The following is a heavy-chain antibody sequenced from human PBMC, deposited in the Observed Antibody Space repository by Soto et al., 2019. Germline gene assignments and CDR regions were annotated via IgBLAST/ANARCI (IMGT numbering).Heavy chain of an antibody. Sequence: PGWCLGLSCAACGVSFSSYAMHWVRQAPGKGLEYVSAISPNGDDTYYANSMKGRFTISRDNSKSTLYLQMGSLRAEDLAVYYCARGQRWAHLDYWGQGTLVTVSS. CDR2: ISPNGDDT. CDR3: ARGQRWAHLDY. V-gene: IGHV3-64*01. D-gene: IGHD1-26*01. CDR1: GVSFSSYA. J-gene: IGHJ4*02.